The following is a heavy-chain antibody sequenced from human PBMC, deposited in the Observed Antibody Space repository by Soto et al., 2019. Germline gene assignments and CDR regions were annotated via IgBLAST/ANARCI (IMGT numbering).Heavy chain of an antibody. D-gene: IGHD3-10*01. CDR1: GYTFTSYG. Sequence: ASVKVSCKASGYTFTSYGISWVRQAPGQGLEWVGWISAYNGNTNYAQKLQGRVTMTTDTSTSTAYMELRSLRSDDTAVYYCARSFKLLWLGPDFDYWGPGTPAPVSS. V-gene: IGHV1-18*04. CDR2: ISAYNGNT. CDR3: ARSFKLLWLGPDFDY. J-gene: IGHJ4*02.